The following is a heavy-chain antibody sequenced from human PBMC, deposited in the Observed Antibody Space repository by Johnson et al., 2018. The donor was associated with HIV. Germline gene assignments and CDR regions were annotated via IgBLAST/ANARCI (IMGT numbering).Heavy chain of an antibody. CDR3: ARDFSSSSNAFDI. J-gene: IGHJ3*02. CDR1: GFTFSSYG. Sequence: VQLVESGGGVVQPGGSLRLSCAASGFTFSSYGMHWVRQAPGKGLVWVSRINNDGSSSTYAAFVKGRFTISRDNAKNTLYLQMNSLRAEDTAVYYCARDFSSSSNAFDIWGQGTMVTVSS. V-gene: IGHV3-74*01. CDR2: INNDGSSS. D-gene: IGHD6-6*01.